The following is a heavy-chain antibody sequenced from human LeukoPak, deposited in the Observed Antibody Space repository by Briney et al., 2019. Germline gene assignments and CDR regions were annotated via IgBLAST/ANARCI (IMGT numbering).Heavy chain of an antibody. CDR2: IYYSGTT. D-gene: IGHD7-27*01. J-gene: IGHJ4*02. CDR1: GGSISNYY. V-gene: IGHV4-59*01. CDR3: ARRPTGDPKFDY. Sequence: PSETLSLTCTVSGGSISNYYWNWLRQPPGKGLEWIGYIYYSGTTNYNPSLKSRVTMSLDTSKNQFSLRVTSVTAADTAVYYCARRPTGDPKFDYWGQGTLVTVSS.